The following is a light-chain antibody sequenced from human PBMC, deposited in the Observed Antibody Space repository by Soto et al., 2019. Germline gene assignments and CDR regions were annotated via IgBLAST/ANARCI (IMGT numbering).Light chain of an antibody. CDR1: KSISSW. V-gene: IGKV1-5*01. CDR2: DDS. J-gene: IGKJ1*01. Sequence: DIQMTQSPSSLSASVGDRVSXTXXARKSISSWLAWYKQKTGRDYKLMIYDDSSLEGGVQSRFSGSGSGTEFTLTVRGLQTDELATYYCQQYNSFSWPFGQGHKGDLK. CDR3: QQYNSFSWP.